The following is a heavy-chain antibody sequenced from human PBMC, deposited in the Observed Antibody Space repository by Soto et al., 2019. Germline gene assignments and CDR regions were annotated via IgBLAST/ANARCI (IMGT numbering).Heavy chain of an antibody. D-gene: IGHD3-3*01. CDR3: AKNINLLEWYYYYGMDV. CDR1: GFTFSSYG. Sequence: GGSLRLSCAASGFTFSSYGMHWVRQAPGKGLEWVAVISYDGSNKYYADSVKGRFTISRDNSKNTLYLQMNSLRAEDTAVYYCAKNINLLEWYYYYGMDVWGQGTTVTVSS. J-gene: IGHJ6*02. CDR2: ISYDGSNK. V-gene: IGHV3-30*18.